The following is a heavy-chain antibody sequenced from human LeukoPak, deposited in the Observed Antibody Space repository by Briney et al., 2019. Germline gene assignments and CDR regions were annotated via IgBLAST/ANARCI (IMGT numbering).Heavy chain of an antibody. V-gene: IGHV3-53*01. J-gene: IGHJ4*02. CDR1: GFTVSRNY. Sequence: PGGSLRLSCAVSGFTVSRNYMSWVRQAPGKGLEWVSVIYSGDSTYYADSVKGRFTISRDNSKNTVFLQMNSLRAEDTAVYYCAKGSFSGFSTRADYWGQGTLVTVSS. D-gene: IGHD5-12*01. CDR2: IYSGDST. CDR3: AKGSFSGFSTRADY.